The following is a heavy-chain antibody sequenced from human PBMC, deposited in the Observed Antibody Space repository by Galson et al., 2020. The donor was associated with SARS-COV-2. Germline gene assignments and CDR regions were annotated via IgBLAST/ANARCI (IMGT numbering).Heavy chain of an antibody. CDR1: GFSLATSGEG. D-gene: IGHD3-3*01. V-gene: IGHV2-5*02. CDR2: IYGDGER. CDR3: AHRYLGSAYYGPGYFDS. J-gene: IGHJ4*02. Sequence: SGPTLVKPTQTLTLTCTFSGFSLATSGEGVVWIRQPPGKALEWLALIYGDGERRSSPSLKRRLTITKDTSKNQVVLSLANMDPVDTATYYCAHRYLGSAYYGPGYFDSWGQGILVTVSS.